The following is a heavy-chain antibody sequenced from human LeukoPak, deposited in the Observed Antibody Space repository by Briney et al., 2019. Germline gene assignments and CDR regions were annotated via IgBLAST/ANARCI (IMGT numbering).Heavy chain of an antibody. CDR3: ARLGYYGSGSLVDYFDY. CDR1: GGSFSGYY. D-gene: IGHD3-10*01. Sequence: SETLSLTCAVYGGSFSGYYWSWIRQPPGKGLEWIGSIYYSGSTYYNPSLKSRVTISVDTSKNQFSLKLSSVTAADTAVYYCARLGYYGSGSLVDYFDYWGQGTLVTVSS. V-gene: IGHV4-34*01. J-gene: IGHJ4*02. CDR2: IYYSGST.